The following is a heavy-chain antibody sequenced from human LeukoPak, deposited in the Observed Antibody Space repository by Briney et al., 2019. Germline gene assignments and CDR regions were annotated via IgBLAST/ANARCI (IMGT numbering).Heavy chain of an antibody. J-gene: IGHJ6*02. D-gene: IGHD1-14*01. Sequence: GRSLRLSCAASGFTFSSYAMHWVRQAPGKGLEWVANIKQDGSEKYYVDSVKGRFTISRDNAKNSLYLQMNSLRAEDTAVYYCARARGGLINQAYYYYGMDVWGQGTTVTVSS. CDR3: ARARGGLINQAYYYYGMDV. CDR1: GFTFSSYA. CDR2: IKQDGSEK. V-gene: IGHV3-7*03.